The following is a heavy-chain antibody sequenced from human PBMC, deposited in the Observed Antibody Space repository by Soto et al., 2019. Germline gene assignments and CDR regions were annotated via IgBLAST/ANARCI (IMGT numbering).Heavy chain of an antibody. J-gene: IGHJ5*01. CDR2: INPYNGNR. CDR1: GYSFSSYG. Sequence: QVQLVQSGAELRKPGASVKVSCKGSGYSFSSYGINWVRQAPGQGLEWMGWINPYNGNRNYAQKFEDRVTMTTVTSANTAYMELRSLKSDDTATYYCVRDRLRGYDNSGFYSWGQGTLVNVSS. CDR3: VRDRLRGYDNSGFYS. D-gene: IGHD3-22*01. V-gene: IGHV1-18*01.